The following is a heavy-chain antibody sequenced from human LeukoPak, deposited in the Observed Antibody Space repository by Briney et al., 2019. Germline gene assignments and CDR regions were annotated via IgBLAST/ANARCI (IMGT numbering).Heavy chain of an antibody. CDR1: GFTFSSYS. V-gene: IGHV3-21*01. CDR2: ISSSSTYI. Sequence: AGGSLRLSCAASGFTFSSYSMNWVRQAPGKGLEWVSSISSSSTYIYYADSLKGRFTISRDNAKNSLYLQMNSLRAEDTAVYYCASGYDTLTGYYKYQYWGQGTLVTVSS. J-gene: IGHJ4*02. D-gene: IGHD3-9*01. CDR3: ASGYDTLTGYYKYQY.